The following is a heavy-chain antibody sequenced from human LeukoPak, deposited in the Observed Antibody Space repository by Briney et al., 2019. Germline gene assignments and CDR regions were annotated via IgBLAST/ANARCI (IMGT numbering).Heavy chain of an antibody. CDR3: ARDADYGGSPDVFEV. CDR2: IYSGGTT. CDR1: GFTVSSNH. V-gene: IGHV3-53*01. D-gene: IGHD4-23*01. Sequence: GGSLRLSCASSGFTVSSNHMSWVRQAPGKGLKGVSIIYSGGTTYYADSVKGRFTISRDNSKNSMYLQMNSLRAEDTAVYYCARDADYGGSPDVFEVWGRWTIVTVS. J-gene: IGHJ3*01.